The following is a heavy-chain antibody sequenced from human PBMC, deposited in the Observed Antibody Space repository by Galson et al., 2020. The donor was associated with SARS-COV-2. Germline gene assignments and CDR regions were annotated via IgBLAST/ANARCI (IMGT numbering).Heavy chain of an antibody. J-gene: IGHJ5*02. CDR2: LYTSRTN. Sequence: SENLSLTSTVYGGSIRSGTYYWTWIRQPARQGLERIGRLYTSRTNNYNPSLKSRVTISVDTSKNQFSLKLSSVTAADTAVYYCARDHKTTDFWGGYFGPGIRFDPWGQGTLFTVSS. CDR1: GGSIRSGTYY. CDR3: ARDHKTTDFWGGYFGPGIRFDP. D-gene: IGHD3-3*01. V-gene: IGHV4-61*02.